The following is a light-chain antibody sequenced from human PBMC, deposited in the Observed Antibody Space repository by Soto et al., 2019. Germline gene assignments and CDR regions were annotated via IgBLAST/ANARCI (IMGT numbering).Light chain of an antibody. V-gene: IGKV3-15*01. CDR1: QSVSSSY. J-gene: IGKJ4*01. CDR3: QQYSNWPLT. Sequence: EIVLTQSPDTLSLSPGERATLSCRASQSVSSSYLAWYQQKPGQAPRLLIYGASSGAAGIPARFSGSGSGTEFTLTISSLQSEDFAVYYCQQYSNWPLTFGGGTKVDIK. CDR2: GAS.